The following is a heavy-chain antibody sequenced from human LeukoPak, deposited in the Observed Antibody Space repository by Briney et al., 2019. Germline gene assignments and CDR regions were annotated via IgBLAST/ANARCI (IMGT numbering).Heavy chain of an antibody. D-gene: IGHD6-13*01. CDR1: GYTFTGYY. CDR2: INPNSGGT. CDR3: ARIIYSKGGYYFDY. J-gene: IGHJ4*02. Sequence: ASVKVSCKASGYTFTGYYMHWVRQAPGQGLEWMGWINPNSGGTNYAQKFQGWVTMTRDTSISTAYMELSRLRSDDTAVYYCARIIYSKGGYYFDYWGQGTLVTVSS. V-gene: IGHV1-2*04.